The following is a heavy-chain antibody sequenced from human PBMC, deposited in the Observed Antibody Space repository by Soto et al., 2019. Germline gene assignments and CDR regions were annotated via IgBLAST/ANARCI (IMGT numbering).Heavy chain of an antibody. V-gene: IGHV3-7*03. Sequence: PGGSLRLSCAASGFTFNSYWMSWVRQAPGKGLEWVANIKQDGSEKYYVDSVKGRFTISRDNAKKSLYLQMNSLRAEDTAVYYCASRGVVTTDYYYGLDVWGQGTTVTVSS. D-gene: IGHD3-3*01. CDR2: IKQDGSEK. J-gene: IGHJ6*02. CDR3: ASRGVVTTDYYYGLDV. CDR1: GFTFNSYW.